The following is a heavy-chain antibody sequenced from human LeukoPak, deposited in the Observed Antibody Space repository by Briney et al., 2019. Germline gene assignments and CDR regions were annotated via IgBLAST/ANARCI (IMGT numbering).Heavy chain of an antibody. J-gene: IGHJ3*02. CDR3: ARGLPGGLDI. Sequence: GGSLRLSCAASGFTFSSYDMHWVRHVTGKGLEWVSSIHTAGDTHYSGSVKGRFTISRENVKNSLYLQMNSLRAGDTAVYYCARGLPGGLDIWGQGTMVTVSP. CDR1: GFTFSSYD. V-gene: IGHV3-13*01. D-gene: IGHD2-8*02. CDR2: IHTAGDT.